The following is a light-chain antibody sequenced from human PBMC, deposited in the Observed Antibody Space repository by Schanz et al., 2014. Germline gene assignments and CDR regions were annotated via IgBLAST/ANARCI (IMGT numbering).Light chain of an antibody. CDR3: SSYTSTSTLI. Sequence: QSALTQPASVSGSPGQSITISCTGTSSDVGGYNYVSWYQQHPGKAPKLMIYDVNNRPSGVSNRFSGSKSGNTASLTISGRQAEDEADYYCSSYTSTSTLIFGRGTKLTVL. J-gene: IGLJ2*01. V-gene: IGLV2-14*01. CDR1: SSDVGGYNY. CDR2: DVN.